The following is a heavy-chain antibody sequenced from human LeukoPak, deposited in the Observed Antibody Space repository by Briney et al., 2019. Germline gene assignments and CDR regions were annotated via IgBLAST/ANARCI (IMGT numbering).Heavy chain of an antibody. Sequence: GASVKVSCKASGYTFTSCYMHWVRQAPGQGLEWMGIINPSGGSTSYAQKFQGRVTMTRDTSTSTVYMELSSLRSEDTAVYYCARGRRGLPTAYYFDYWGQGTLVTVSS. J-gene: IGHJ4*02. V-gene: IGHV1-46*01. CDR3: ARGRRGLPTAYYFDY. CDR1: GYTFTSCY. D-gene: IGHD1-26*01. CDR2: INPSGGST.